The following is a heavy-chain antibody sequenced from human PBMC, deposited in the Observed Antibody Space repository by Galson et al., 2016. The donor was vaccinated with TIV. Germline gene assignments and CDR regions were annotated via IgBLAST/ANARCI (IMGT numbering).Heavy chain of an antibody. CDR3: AHRRPLTYYFDF. CDR1: GFSLSSNGVG. V-gene: IGHV2-5*02. J-gene: IGHJ4*02. CDR2: IYWDDEK. Sequence: PALVKPTQTVTLTCTFSGFSLSSNGVGVGWIRQPPGKALEWLAIIYWDDEKRYNPSLESRLSIIKDTSKNKVVLTLTNVDPVDTATYYCAHRRPLTYYFDFWGQGALVTVSS. D-gene: IGHD2-21*01.